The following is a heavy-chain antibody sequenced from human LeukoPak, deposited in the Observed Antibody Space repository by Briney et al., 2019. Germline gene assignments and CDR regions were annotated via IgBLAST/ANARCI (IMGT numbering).Heavy chain of an antibody. V-gene: IGHV6-1*01. D-gene: IGHD3-10*01. CDR3: ARDGFLPYGSGSYRGMDV. J-gene: IGHJ6*04. CDR2: TYYRSKWYN. Sequence: SQTLSLTCAISGDSVSSNSAAWNWIRQSPSRGLEWLGRTYYRSKWYNDYAVSVKSRITINPDTSKNQFSLQLNSVTPGDTAVYYCARDGFLPYGSGSYRGMDVWGKGTTVTVSS. CDR1: GDSVSSNSAA.